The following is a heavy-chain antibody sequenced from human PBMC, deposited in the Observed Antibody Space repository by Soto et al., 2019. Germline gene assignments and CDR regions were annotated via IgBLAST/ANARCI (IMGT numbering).Heavy chain of an antibody. J-gene: IGHJ4*02. V-gene: IGHV1-69*06. Sequence: QVQLVQSGAEVKKPGSSVKVSCKASGGTFSSYAISWVRQAPGQGLEWMGGIIPIFGTANYAQKFQGRVTITADKSTSTGYMELRSLRSEDTAVYYCASQARADSGYEAFDYWGQGTLVTVSS. CDR3: ASQARADSGYEAFDY. CDR2: IIPIFGTA. CDR1: GGTFSSYA. D-gene: IGHD5-12*01.